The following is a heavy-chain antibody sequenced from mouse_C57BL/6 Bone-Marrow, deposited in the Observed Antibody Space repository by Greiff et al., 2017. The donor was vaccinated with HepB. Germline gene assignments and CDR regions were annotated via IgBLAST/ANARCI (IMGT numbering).Heavy chain of an antibody. CDR1: GYTFTSYW. CDR2: IHPNSGST. V-gene: IGHV1-64*01. D-gene: IGHD1-1*01. J-gene: IGHJ2*01. CDR3: ASPSTTVVLDY. Sequence: QVQLKQPGAELVKPGASVKLSCKASGYTFTSYWMHWVKQRPGQGLEWIGMIHPNSGSTNYNEKFKSKATLTVDKSSSTAYMQLSSLTSEDSAVYYCASPSTTVVLDYWGQGTTLTVSS.